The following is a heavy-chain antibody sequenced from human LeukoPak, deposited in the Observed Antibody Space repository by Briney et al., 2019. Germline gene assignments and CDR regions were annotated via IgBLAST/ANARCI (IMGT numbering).Heavy chain of an antibody. CDR1: GFAFSSYS. Sequence: PGGSLRLSXAASGFAFSSYSMNWVRQAPGKGLEWVSYISSGSSSIYLADSVEGRFTISRDNGKNSLFLQMNSLRAEDTAVYYCARGRVDFDYWGQGTLVTVSP. V-gene: IGHV3-48*01. J-gene: IGHJ4*02. CDR2: ISSGSSSI. CDR3: ARGRVDFDY. D-gene: IGHD2-15*01.